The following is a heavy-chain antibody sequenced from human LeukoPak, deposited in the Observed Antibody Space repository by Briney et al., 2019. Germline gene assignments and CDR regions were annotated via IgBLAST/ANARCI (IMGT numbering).Heavy chain of an antibody. CDR1: GGSISSSSYY. Sequence: SETLSLTCTVSGGSISSSSYYWGWIRQPPGKGLEWIGSIYYSGSTYYNPSLKSRVTISVDTSKNQFSLKLSSVTAADTAVYYCARHSEGYCSSTSCYMDWFDPWGQGTLVTVSS. D-gene: IGHD2-2*02. CDR3: ARHSEGYCSSTSCYMDWFDP. CDR2: IYYSGST. V-gene: IGHV4-39*01. J-gene: IGHJ5*02.